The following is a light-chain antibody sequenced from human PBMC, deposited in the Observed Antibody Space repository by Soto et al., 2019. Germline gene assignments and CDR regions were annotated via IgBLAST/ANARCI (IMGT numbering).Light chain of an antibody. CDR1: QNVNSW. J-gene: IGKJ3*01. Sequence: DIQMTQSPSTLSASVGDRVAITCRASQNVNSWLAWYQQKPGKAPKLLIYKASSLESEVPSRFSGSGSGTEFTLTIRCLQPDDFATYYCQEYNSYSRFTFGPGTKVDVK. CDR2: KAS. CDR3: QEYNSYSRFT. V-gene: IGKV1-5*03.